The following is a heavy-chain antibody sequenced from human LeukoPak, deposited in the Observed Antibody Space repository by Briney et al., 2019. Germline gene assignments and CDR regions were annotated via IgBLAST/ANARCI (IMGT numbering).Heavy chain of an antibody. CDR3: ARERGTQLLWFGELFSTFDY. V-gene: IGHV3-7*01. CDR2: IKPDGGEK. Sequence: GGSLRLSCAASGFTFNNYWMSWVRQAPGKGLEWVANIKPDGGEKYYADSVKGRFTISRDNAKNSLYLQMNSLRAEDTAVYYCARERGTQLLWFGELFSTFDYWGQGTLVTVSS. CDR1: GFTFNNYW. D-gene: IGHD3-10*01. J-gene: IGHJ4*02.